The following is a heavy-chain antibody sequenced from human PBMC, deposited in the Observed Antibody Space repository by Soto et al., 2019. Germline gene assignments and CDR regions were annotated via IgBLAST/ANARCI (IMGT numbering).Heavy chain of an antibody. D-gene: IGHD6-6*01. Sequence: QVQLQESGPGLVQPSQTLSLTCTVSGGSISSGGYYWSWIRQHPGKGLEWIGYIYYSGSTYYNPSLKSRVNISVDTSKNQFSLKLSSVTAADTAVYYCARGIAARPRAFDIWGQGTMVTVSS. V-gene: IGHV4-31*03. CDR3: ARGIAARPRAFDI. J-gene: IGHJ3*02. CDR1: GGSISSGGYY. CDR2: IYYSGST.